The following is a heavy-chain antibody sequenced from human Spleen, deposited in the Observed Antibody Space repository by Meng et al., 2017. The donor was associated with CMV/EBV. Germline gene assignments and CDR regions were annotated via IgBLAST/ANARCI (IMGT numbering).Heavy chain of an antibody. CDR1: GFTFSTYA. CDR2: IKQDGRDK. D-gene: IGHD6-19*01. J-gene: IGHJ6*02. V-gene: IGHV3-7*03. Sequence: GESLKISCAASGFTFSTYAMHWVRQAPGKGLEWVANIKQDGRDKYYVDSVKGRFTISRDNAKNSLYLQMNSLRAEDTALYYCARDYGTGWSNGMDVWGQGTTVTVSS. CDR3: ARDYGTGWSNGMDV.